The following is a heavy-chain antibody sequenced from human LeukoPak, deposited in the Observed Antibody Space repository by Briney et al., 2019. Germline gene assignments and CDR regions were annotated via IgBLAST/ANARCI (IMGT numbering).Heavy chain of an antibody. V-gene: IGHV3-7*05. D-gene: IGHD3-10*01. CDR2: IKQDGSQK. CDR1: GFTFSTFW. J-gene: IGHJ4*02. Sequence: GGSLRLSCAASGFTFSTFWMSWVRQAPGKGLEWVANIKQDGSQKYYVDSVKGRFTISRDNAKNSLYLQMNSLRAEDTAVYYCARDRGSQDYWGQGTLVTVSS. CDR3: ARDRGSQDY.